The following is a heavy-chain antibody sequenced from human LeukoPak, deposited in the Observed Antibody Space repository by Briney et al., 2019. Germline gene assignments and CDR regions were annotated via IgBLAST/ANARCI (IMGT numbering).Heavy chain of an antibody. CDR1: GGTFSSYA. V-gene: IGHV1-69*05. CDR2: IIPIFGTA. J-gene: IGHJ5*02. CDR3: ARAPIAAAKFDP. D-gene: IGHD6-13*01. Sequence: SVKVSCKASGGTFSSYAISWVRQAPGQGLEWMGGIIPIFGTADYAQKFQGRVTITTDESTSTAYMELSSLRSEDTAVYYCARAPIAAAKFDPWGQGTLVTVSS.